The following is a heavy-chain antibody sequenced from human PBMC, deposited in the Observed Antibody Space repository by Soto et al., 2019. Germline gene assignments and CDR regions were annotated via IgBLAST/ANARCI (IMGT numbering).Heavy chain of an antibody. CDR3: ARQYYDFWSGYNYGMDV. Sequence: QVQLVQSGAEVKKPGASVKVSCKASGYTFTSYDINWVRQATGQGLEWMGWMNPNNGNTGYAQKFQGRVTMTRNTSISTAYMELISLRSEDTAVYYCARQYYDFWSGYNYGMDVWGQGTTVTVSS. CDR2: MNPNNGNT. D-gene: IGHD3-3*01. V-gene: IGHV1-8*01. J-gene: IGHJ6*02. CDR1: GYTFTSYD.